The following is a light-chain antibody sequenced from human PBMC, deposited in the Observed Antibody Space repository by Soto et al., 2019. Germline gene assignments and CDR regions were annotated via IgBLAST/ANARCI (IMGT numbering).Light chain of an antibody. CDR2: DVN. Sequence: QSVLTQPRSVSGSPGQSVTISCTGTSSDVGAYNYVSWYQQHPGKTPKLIISDVNLRPSGVPDRFSGSKSGNTASLTISGLQAEDDADYYCCSYTGTYSVFGGGTQLTVL. CDR3: CSYTGTYSV. V-gene: IGLV2-11*01. CDR1: SSDVGAYNY. J-gene: IGLJ2*01.